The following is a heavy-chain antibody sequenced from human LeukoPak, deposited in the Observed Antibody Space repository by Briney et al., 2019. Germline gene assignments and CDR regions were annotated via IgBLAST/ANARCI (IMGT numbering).Heavy chain of an antibody. J-gene: IGHJ5*02. CDR2: IYTSGST. Sequence: PSETLSLTCTVSGRPISSYYWSWIRQPAGKGLEWIGRIYTSGSTNYNPSLKSRVTMSVDTSKNQFSLKLSSVTAADTAVYYCARAGYSSSWYSGSGDWFDPWGQGTLLTVSS. CDR3: ARAGYSSSWYSGSGDWFDP. CDR1: GRPISSYY. D-gene: IGHD6-13*01. V-gene: IGHV4-4*07.